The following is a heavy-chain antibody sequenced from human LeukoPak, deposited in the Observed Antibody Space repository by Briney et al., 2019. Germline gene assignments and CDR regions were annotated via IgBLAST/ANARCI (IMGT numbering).Heavy chain of an antibody. J-gene: IGHJ4*02. Sequence: ASVKISCKASGYTFTSYYMHWVRQAPGQGLEWMGIINPSGGSTSYAQKFQGRVTMTRDMSTSTVYMELSSLRSEDTAVYYCARDRGWELPTTSNDYWGQGTLVTVSS. CDR3: ARDRGWELPTTSNDY. CDR2: INPSGGST. CDR1: GYTFTSYY. V-gene: IGHV1-46*01. D-gene: IGHD1-26*01.